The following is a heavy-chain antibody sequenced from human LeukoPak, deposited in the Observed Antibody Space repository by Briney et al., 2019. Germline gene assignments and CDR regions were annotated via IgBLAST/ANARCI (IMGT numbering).Heavy chain of an antibody. CDR2: ISSSSSYI. Sequence: PGGSLRLSCAASGFTLSSYTMNWVRQAPGKGLEWVSSISSSSSYIYYANSLKGRFTISRDNAKNSLCLQMNSLRAEDTAVYYCARVLEGWLSYFDYWGQGTLVTVSS. CDR3: ARVLEGWLSYFDY. CDR1: GFTLSSYT. D-gene: IGHD3-22*01. J-gene: IGHJ4*02. V-gene: IGHV3-21*01.